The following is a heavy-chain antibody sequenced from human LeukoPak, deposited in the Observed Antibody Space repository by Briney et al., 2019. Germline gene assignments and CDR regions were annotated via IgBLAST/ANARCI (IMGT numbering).Heavy chain of an antibody. CDR2: IYYSGST. CDR3: ARGNRSYGDYIFDY. D-gene: IGHD4-17*01. CDR1: GGSISSGDYY. Sequence: SQTLSLTCTVSGGSISSGDYYWSWIRQPPGKGLEWIGYIYYSGSTYYNPSLKSRVTISVDTSKNQFSLKLSSVTAADTAVYNCARGNRSYGDYIFDYWGQGTLVTVSS. V-gene: IGHV4-30-4*01. J-gene: IGHJ4*02.